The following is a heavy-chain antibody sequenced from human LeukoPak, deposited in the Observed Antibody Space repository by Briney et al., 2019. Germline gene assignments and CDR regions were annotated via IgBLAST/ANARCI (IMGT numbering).Heavy chain of an antibody. D-gene: IGHD5-24*01. CDR2: ISPSGGST. CDR1: GYTFTSNY. CDR3: ARDHSVRDEAWWFNP. J-gene: IGHJ5*02. Sequence: ASGKVSCKAFGYTFTSNYMHWVRHAPGQGPEWMGVISPSGGSTTYAQKFQGRVTLTRDMSTSTDYLELSSLRSEDTAVYYCARDHSVRDEAWWFNPWGQGTLVTVSS. V-gene: IGHV1-46*01.